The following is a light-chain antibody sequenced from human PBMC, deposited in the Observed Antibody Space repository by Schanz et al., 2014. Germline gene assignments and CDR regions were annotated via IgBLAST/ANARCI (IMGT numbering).Light chain of an antibody. CDR1: QSVSSSY. J-gene: IGKJ2*01. V-gene: IGKV3-20*01. CDR2: GAF. Sequence: DIVLTQSPGTLSLSPGERATLSCRASQSVSSSYLAWYQQKPGQAPRLLIYGAFDRATGIPARFSGSGPGTDFTLTISSLEPEDFAVYYCQQYDSSPRYTFGQGTKLEIK. CDR3: QQYDSSPRYT.